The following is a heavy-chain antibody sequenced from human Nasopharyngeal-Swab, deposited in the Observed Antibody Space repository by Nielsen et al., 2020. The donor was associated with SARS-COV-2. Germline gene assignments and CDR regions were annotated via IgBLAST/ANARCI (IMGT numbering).Heavy chain of an antibody. J-gene: IGHJ5*02. CDR2: INHSGST. V-gene: IGHV4-34*01. D-gene: IGHD3-16*01. CDR1: GGSFSGYY. CDR3: ARLGEFDP. Sequence: SQTLSLTCAVYGGSFSGYYWSWICQPPGKGLEWIGEINHSGSTYYNPSLKSRVTISVDTSKNQFSLKLSSVTAADTAVYYCARLGEFDPWGQGTLVTVSS.